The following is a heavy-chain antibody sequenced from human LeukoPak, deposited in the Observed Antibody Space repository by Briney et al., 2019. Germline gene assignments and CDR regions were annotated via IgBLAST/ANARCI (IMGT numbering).Heavy chain of an antibody. D-gene: IGHD2-2*01. CDR2: ISAYNGNT. V-gene: IGHV1-18*01. CDR1: GYTFTSYG. CDR3: ARGPSVVPAALHDY. J-gene: IGHJ4*02. Sequence: GASVKVSCKASGYTFTSYGISWVRQAPGQGLEWMGWISAYNGNTNYAQKLHGRVTMTTDTPTSTAYMELRSLRSDDTAVYYCARGPSVVPAALHDYWGQGTLVTVSS.